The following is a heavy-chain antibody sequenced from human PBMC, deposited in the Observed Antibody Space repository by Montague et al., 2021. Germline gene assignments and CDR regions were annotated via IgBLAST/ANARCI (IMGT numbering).Heavy chain of an antibody. V-gene: IGHV3-23*01. CDR2: ITDIGPGT. J-gene: IGHJ4*02. CDR1: GFSFTGYA. D-gene: IGHD2-8*01. CDR3: ANTKMDY. Sequence: SLRLSCAASGFSFTGYAVNWVRQAPGEGLEWVSSITDIGPGTYYADSVKGRFTISRDNSKNTLYLQMNSLRAEDTAVYYCANTKMDYWGQGMLVIVS.